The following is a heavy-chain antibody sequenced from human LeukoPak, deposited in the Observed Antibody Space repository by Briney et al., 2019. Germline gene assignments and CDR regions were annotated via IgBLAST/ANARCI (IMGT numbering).Heavy chain of an antibody. J-gene: IGHJ6*02. CDR3: ARGWLRSYYYYGTDV. CDR1: GYTFTGYY. V-gene: IGHV1-2*02. Sequence: ASVKVSCKASGYTFTGYYMHWLRQAPGQGLEWMGWINPNSGGTNYAQKFQGRVTMTRDTSISTAYMELSRLRSDDTAVYYCARGWLRSYYYYGTDVWGQGTTVTVSS. CDR2: INPNSGGT. D-gene: IGHD5-12*01.